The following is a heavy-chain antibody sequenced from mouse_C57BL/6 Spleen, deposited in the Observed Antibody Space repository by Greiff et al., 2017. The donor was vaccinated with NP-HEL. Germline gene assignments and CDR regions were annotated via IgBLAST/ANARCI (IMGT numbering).Heavy chain of an antibody. V-gene: IGHV14-3*01. CDR2: IDPANGNT. CDR3: ARRELTVVATRYFDD. CDR1: GFNIKNTY. J-gene: IGHJ1*03. D-gene: IGHD1-1*01. Sequence: VQLQQSVAELVRPGASVKLSCTASGFNIKNTYMHWVKQRPEQGLEWIGRIDPANGNTNYAPKFQGKATITADTSSNTASLQLSSMTSEDTAIYDCARRELTVVATRYFDDWGKGTTVTVSS.